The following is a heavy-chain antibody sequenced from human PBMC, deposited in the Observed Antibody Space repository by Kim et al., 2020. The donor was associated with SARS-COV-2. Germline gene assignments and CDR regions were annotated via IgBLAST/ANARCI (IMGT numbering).Heavy chain of an antibody. CDR2: ISWNSGSI. J-gene: IGHJ4*02. CDR3: AKDPRNYYDSSGYYSGIPFDY. Sequence: GGSLRLSCAASGFTFDDYAMHWVRQAPGKGLEWVSGISWNSGSIGYADSVKGRFTISRDNAKNSLYLQMNSLRAEDTALYYCAKDPRNYYDSSGYYSGIPFDYWGQGTLVTVSS. V-gene: IGHV3-9*01. D-gene: IGHD3-22*01. CDR1: GFTFDDYA.